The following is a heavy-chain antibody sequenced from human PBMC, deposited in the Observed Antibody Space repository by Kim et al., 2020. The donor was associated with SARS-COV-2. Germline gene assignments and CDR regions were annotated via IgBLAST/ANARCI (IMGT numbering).Heavy chain of an antibody. J-gene: IGHJ2*01. CDR2: ISGSGGST. CDR1: GFTLSSYA. Sequence: GGSLRLSCAASGFTLSSYAMSWVRQAPGKGLEWVSAISGSGGSTYYADSVKGRFTISRDNSKNTLYLQMNSLRAEDTAVYYCAKGEYSSSSVDWYFDLWGRGTLVTVSS. D-gene: IGHD6-6*01. V-gene: IGHV3-23*01. CDR3: AKGEYSSSSVDWYFDL.